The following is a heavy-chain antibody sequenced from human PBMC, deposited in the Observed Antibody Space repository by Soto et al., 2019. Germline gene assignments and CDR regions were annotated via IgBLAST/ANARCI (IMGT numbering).Heavy chain of an antibody. CDR1: GFTFRTSA. CDR2: ISSSGSTI. CDR3: ARWDLLTGFDY. V-gene: IGHV3-48*03. J-gene: IGHJ4*02. Sequence: EVQLVESGGGLVQPGGSLRLSCAASGFTFRTSALSWVRQAPGKGLEWVAYISSSGSTIHYADSVKGRFTISRDNAKNSLYLQMHSLRAADRAVYYCARWDLLTGFDYGGQGTLVTVSS. D-gene: IGHD1-26*01.